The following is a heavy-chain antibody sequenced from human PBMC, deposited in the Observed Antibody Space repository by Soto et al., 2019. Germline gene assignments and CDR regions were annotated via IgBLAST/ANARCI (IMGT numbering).Heavy chain of an antibody. J-gene: IGHJ4*02. D-gene: IGHD2-21*02. CDR3: ASGLVTTLHY. Sequence: SDTLSLTCAVSDGSISSGGYSWSWIRQPPGKGLEWIGYIYHSGSTYYNPSLKSRVTISVDRSKNQFSLKLSSVTAADTAVNYCASGLVTTLHYWGQGTLVTVS. V-gene: IGHV4-30-2*01. CDR2: IYHSGST. CDR1: DGSISSGGYS.